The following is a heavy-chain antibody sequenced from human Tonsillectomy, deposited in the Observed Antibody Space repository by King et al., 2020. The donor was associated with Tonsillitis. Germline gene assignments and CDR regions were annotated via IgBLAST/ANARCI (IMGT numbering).Heavy chain of an antibody. D-gene: IGHD3-16*01. CDR2: IYYSGST. V-gene: IGHV4-59*01. J-gene: IGHJ4*02. CDR3: PSGRGISRWGGSVISYFDY. CDR1: GGSISSYY. Sequence: VQLQESGPGLVKPSETLSLTCTVSGGSISSYYGSWIRQPPGKGLEWIGYIYYSGSTNYNPSLKSRVTISVDTYKNQFSLKLSSVTAADTAVYYCPSGRGISRWGGSVISYFDYWGQGTLVTVSS.